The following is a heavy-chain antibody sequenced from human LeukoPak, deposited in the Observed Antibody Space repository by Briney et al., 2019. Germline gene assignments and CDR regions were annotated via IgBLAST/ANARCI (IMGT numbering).Heavy chain of an antibody. CDR2: ISYDGSNK. CDR3: AKELFQSVVAATPIDY. D-gene: IGHD2-15*01. Sequence: GGSLRLSCAASGFTFSSYGMHWVRQAPGKGLEWVAVISYDGSNKYYADSVKGRFTISRDNSKNTLYLQMNSLRAEDTAVYYCAKELFQSVVAATPIDYWGQGTLVTVSS. V-gene: IGHV3-30*18. J-gene: IGHJ4*02. CDR1: GFTFSSYG.